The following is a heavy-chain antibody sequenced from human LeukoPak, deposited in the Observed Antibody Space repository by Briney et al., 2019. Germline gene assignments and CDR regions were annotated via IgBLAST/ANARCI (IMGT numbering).Heavy chain of an antibody. CDR1: GFSFSSHP. D-gene: IGHD6-13*01. CDR2: INSDGSTT. J-gene: IGHJ5*02. Sequence: GGSPRLSCAASGFSFSSHPFNWVRQAPGQGLVWVSRINSDGSTTNYADSVQGRFSISRDNAKNTLYLQMNSLRAEDTAVYYCARGSSGYSTTWGQGTLVTVSS. V-gene: IGHV3-74*01. CDR3: ARGSSGYSTT.